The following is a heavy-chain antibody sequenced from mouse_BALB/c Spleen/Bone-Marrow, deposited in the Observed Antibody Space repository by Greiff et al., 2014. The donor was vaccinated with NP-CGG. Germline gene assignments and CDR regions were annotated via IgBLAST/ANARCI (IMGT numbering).Heavy chain of an antibody. CDR1: GFSFSSFG. CDR3: TRGGNWEDFDY. Sequence: DVQLVESGGGLVQPGGSRKLSCSASGFSFSSFGMHWVRQAPEKGLEWVAYISSGSITIFYADTVKGRFTISRDNPKNTLLLQMTSLRSEDTAMYYCTRGGNWEDFDYWGQGTTLTVSS. J-gene: IGHJ2*01. CDR2: ISSGSITI. D-gene: IGHD4-1*01. V-gene: IGHV5-17*02.